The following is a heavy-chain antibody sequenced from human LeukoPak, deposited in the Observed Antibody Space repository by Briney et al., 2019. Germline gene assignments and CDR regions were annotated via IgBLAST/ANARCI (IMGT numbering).Heavy chain of an antibody. V-gene: IGHV3-49*04. J-gene: IGHJ4*02. Sequence: PGGSLRLSCTASGFTFGDYAMSWVRQAPGKGLEWVGFIRSKAYGGTTEYAASVKGRFIISRDDSKSIAYLQMNSLKTEDTAVYYCTRDPRPYLRRAAIPHFDYWGQGTLVTVSS. D-gene: IGHD2-2*02. CDR2: IRSKAYGGTT. CDR3: TRDPRPYLRRAAIPHFDY. CDR1: GFTFGDYA.